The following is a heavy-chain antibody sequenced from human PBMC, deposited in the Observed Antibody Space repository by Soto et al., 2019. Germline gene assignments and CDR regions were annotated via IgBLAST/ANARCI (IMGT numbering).Heavy chain of an antibody. Sequence: QVQLVESGGGVVQPGRSLRLSCAASGFTFSSYAMHWVRQAPGKGLEWVAVISYDGSNKYYADSVKGRFTISRDNSKNPLYLQMNSLRAEDTAVYYCARELSYYYYGMDVWGQGTTVTVSS. V-gene: IGHV3-30-3*01. CDR1: GFTFSSYA. CDR3: ARELSYYYYGMDV. CDR2: ISYDGSNK. J-gene: IGHJ6*02.